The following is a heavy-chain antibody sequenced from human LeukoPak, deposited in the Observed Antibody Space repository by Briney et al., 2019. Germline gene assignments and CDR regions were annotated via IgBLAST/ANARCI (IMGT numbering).Heavy chain of an antibody. CDR2: INHSGST. CDR1: GGSFSGYY. J-gene: IGHJ6*03. Sequence: SETLSLTCAVYGGSFSGYYWSWIRQPPGKGLEWIGEINHSGSTNYNPSLKRRLTISLNTSNNQFSLTQSSVPTADTAVFYCARTPPPPIFLGNYYYYYMDVWGKGTTVTVSS. V-gene: IGHV4-34*01. D-gene: IGHD3-9*01. CDR3: ARTPPPPIFLGNYYYYYMDV.